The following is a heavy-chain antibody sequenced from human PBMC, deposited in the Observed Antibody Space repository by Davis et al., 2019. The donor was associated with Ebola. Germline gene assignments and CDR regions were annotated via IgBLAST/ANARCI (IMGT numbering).Heavy chain of an antibody. Sequence: GESLKISCADSGVTVSRDYMSWVRQAPGKGLEWVSLTFSGGGTNYADSVKGRFTISRDNLNNVLYLQMNSLTVEDTAVYYCAADRFDSPDAFDIWGQGTVVTVSP. CDR1: GVTVSRDY. D-gene: IGHD3-9*01. CDR3: AADRFDSPDAFDI. V-gene: IGHV3-53*01. J-gene: IGHJ3*02. CDR2: TFSGGGT.